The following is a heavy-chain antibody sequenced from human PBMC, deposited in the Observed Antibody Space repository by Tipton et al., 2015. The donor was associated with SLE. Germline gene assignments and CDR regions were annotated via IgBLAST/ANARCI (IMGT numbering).Heavy chain of an antibody. D-gene: IGHD6-13*01. CDR2: GHYSGNN. J-gene: IGHJ4*02. V-gene: IGHV4-59*12. Sequence: TLSLTCSVSGGSIGTYFWTWIRQPPGKGLEWIGYGHYSGNNNYNPPLKSRVTISVDTSKNQVSLRLASVTAADTAVYYCASAQALGHFDFWGQGTLVSVSS. CDR1: GGSIGTYF. CDR3: ASAQALGHFDF.